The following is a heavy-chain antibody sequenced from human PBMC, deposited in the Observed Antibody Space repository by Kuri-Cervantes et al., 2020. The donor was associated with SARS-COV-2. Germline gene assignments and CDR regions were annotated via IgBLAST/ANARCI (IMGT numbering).Heavy chain of an antibody. V-gene: IGHV2-26*01. J-gene: IGHJ3*02. CDR2: IFSNDEK. D-gene: IGHD3-22*01. Sequence: SGPTLVKPTETLTLTCTVSGFSLSNARMGVSWIRQPPGKALEWLAHIFSNDEKSYSTSLKSRLTISKDTSKSQVVLTMTNMDPVDTATYYCAHRFVGYYYDSSGYGTVPHDAFDIWGQGTMVTVSS. CDR3: AHRFVGYYYDSSGYGTVPHDAFDI. CDR1: GFSLSNARMG.